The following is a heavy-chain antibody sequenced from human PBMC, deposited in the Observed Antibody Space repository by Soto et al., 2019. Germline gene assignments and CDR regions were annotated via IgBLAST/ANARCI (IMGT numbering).Heavy chain of an antibody. CDR2: IIPIFGTA. Sequence: ASVKVSCKASGGTFSSYAISWVRQAPGQGLEWMGGIIPIFGTANYAQKFQGRVTITADESTSTAYMELSSLRSEDTAVYYCARRGNIVVVPAAMKSHYYYGMDVWGQGTTVTVS. J-gene: IGHJ6*02. CDR1: GGTFSSYA. D-gene: IGHD2-2*01. V-gene: IGHV1-69*13. CDR3: ARRGNIVVVPAAMKSHYYYGMDV.